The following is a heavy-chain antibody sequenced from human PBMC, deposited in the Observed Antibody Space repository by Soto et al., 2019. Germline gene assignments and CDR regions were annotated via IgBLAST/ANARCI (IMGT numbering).Heavy chain of an antibody. CDR3: AREDRTNGYNYDY. V-gene: IGHV4-39*01. Sequence: LSLTCSVSGGSISSINYYWAWIRQPPGKGLEWIGSIYYIGNTYYNPSLKSRVTMSVDTSKNQFSLKVTSVTAADTAIYYCAREDRTNGYNYDYWGQGTLVTVSS. J-gene: IGHJ4*02. D-gene: IGHD1-1*01. CDR1: GGSISSINYY. CDR2: IYYIGNT.